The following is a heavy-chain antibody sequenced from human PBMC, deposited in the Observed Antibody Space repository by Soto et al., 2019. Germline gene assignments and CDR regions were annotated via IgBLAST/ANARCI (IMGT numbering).Heavy chain of an antibody. D-gene: IGHD3-3*01. CDR2: FDPKDAET. V-gene: IGHV1-24*01. CDR3: SHLFGMSAGPFDF. CDR1: GYTLTELS. Sequence: QVPLVQSGAEVKKPGASVKVSCKVSGYTLTELSIHWVRQAPGGGLEWMGGFDPKDAETTYAQKFQGRVTLTEDTSRDTAYMELSRLRTDDTAVYYCSHLFGMSAGPFDFWGQGTLLTVSS. J-gene: IGHJ5*01.